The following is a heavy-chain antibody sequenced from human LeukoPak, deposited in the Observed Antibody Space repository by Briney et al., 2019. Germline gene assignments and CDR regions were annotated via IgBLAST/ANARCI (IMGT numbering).Heavy chain of an antibody. Sequence: AGGSLRLSCAASGFIFSGYGMTWVPQAPGKGLEWVSAISGSSGITHYADTVKGRFTISRDNSKNTLYMQMNSRRAEDTAVYYCAKVPYENYYCYMDVWGKGTPVTVSS. V-gene: IGHV3-23*01. CDR3: AKVPYENYYCYMDV. CDR1: GFIFSGYG. CDR2: ISGSSGIT. D-gene: IGHD3-22*01. J-gene: IGHJ6*03.